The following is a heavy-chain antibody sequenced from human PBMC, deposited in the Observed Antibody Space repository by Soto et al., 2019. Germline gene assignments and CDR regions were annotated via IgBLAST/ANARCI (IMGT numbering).Heavy chain of an antibody. CDR3: ARDGPGDCGGDCPDAFDI. Sequence: ASVKVSCKASGYTFTSYYMHWVRQAPGQGLEWMGIINPSGGSTSYAQKFQGRVTMTRDTSTSTVYMELSSLRSEDTAVYYCARDGPGDCGGDCPDAFDIWGQGTMGNVS. J-gene: IGHJ3*02. V-gene: IGHV1-46*01. CDR1: GYTFTSYY. CDR2: INPSGGST. D-gene: IGHD2-21*02.